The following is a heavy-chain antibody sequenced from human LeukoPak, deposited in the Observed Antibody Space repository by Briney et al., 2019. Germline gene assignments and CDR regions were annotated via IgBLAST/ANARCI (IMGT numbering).Heavy chain of an antibody. CDR1: GFTFSSYG. CDR3: AKDTIFGVVTSWFDP. D-gene: IGHD3-3*01. J-gene: IGHJ5*02. V-gene: IGHV3-30*02. Sequence: GRSLRLSCAASGFTFSSYGMHWVRQAPGKGLEWVAFIRYDGSNKYYADSVKGRFTISRDNSKNTLYLQMNSLRAEDTAVYYCAKDTIFGVVTSWFDPWGQGTLVTVSS. CDR2: IRYDGSNK.